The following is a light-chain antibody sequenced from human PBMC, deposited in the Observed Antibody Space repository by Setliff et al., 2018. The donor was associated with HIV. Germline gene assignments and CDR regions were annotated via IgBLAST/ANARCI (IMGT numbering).Light chain of an antibody. CDR2: DNT. CDR1: GSNIGADYG. Sequence: QSVLTQPPSVSGAPGQRVTISCTGSGSNIGADYGVHGYQFVPGTAPKLLIYDNTNRPSGVPGRFSGSRSATSASLAITGLQVEDEADYYCQSYDHSRSGWVFGTGTKVTVL. CDR3: QSYDHSRSGWV. J-gene: IGLJ1*01. V-gene: IGLV1-40*01.